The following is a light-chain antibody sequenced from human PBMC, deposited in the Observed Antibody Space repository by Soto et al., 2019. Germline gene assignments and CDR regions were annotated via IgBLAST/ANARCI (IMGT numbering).Light chain of an antibody. J-gene: IGKJ5*01. V-gene: IGKV1-39*01. Sequence: DVQMTQSPSSLSASVGDRVTITCRASQNIVTYLNWYQQKPGQAPKLLIYESSNLQSGVSSRFSGSGSETDFTLTISSLQPEDSATYLCQETYSIPITFGQGPRLEIK. CDR3: QETYSIPIT. CDR2: ESS. CDR1: QNIVTY.